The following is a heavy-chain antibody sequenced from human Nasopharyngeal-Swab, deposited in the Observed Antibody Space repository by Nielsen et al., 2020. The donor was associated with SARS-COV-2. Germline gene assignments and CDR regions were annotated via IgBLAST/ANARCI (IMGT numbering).Heavy chain of an antibody. D-gene: IGHD3-22*01. J-gene: IGHJ4*02. CDR3: AREWGSSGWY. V-gene: IGHV7-4-1*02. Sequence: ASAQVSCKASGYTFTSSAMNWVRQAPGQGLEWMGWINNNTGNPTYAQGFTGRFVFSLDTSVSTAYLQLSSLNAEDTAVYYSAREWGSSGWYWRQGTLCTVSS. CDR2: INNNTGNP. CDR1: GYTFTSSA.